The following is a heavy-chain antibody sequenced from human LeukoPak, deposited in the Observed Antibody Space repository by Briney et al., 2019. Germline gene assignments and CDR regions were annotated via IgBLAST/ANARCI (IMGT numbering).Heavy chain of an antibody. CDR3: AKDRSTGWYAGFDF. CDR1: GFTPSRYA. V-gene: IGHV3-30*18. J-gene: IGHJ5*01. D-gene: IGHD6-19*01. CDR2: ISNDGGNK. Sequence: GGSLRLSCEASGFTPSRYAMHWVRQAPGKGLERVAVISNDGGNKYYATSVKGRFTISRDNSKNTLYLQMDSLRPEDSAVYFCAKDRSTGWYAGFDFWGQGTLVTVSS.